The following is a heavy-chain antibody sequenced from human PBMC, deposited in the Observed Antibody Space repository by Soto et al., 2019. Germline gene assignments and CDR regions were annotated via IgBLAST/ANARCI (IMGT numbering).Heavy chain of an antibody. D-gene: IGHD3-16*01. V-gene: IGHV2-5*02. Sequence: QITLKESGPTLVKPTQTPTLTCTFSGFSLTTRGVGVGWIRQPPGKALECLALIYWDDDKRYSPSLQSRLSITKDTSKNQVVLTMTNVDPMDTATYYCAHIPNYYQYDWFDPWGQGTLVSVSS. CDR2: IYWDDDK. J-gene: IGHJ5*02. CDR1: GFSLTTRGVG. CDR3: AHIPNYYQYDWFDP.